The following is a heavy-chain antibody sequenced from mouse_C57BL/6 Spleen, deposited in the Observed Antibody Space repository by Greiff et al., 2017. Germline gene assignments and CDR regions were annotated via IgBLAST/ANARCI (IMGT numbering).Heavy chain of an antibody. CDR2: IWSGGST. CDR3: ATVASYYAMDY. CDR1: GFSLTSYG. J-gene: IGHJ4*01. V-gene: IGHV2-2*01. Sequence: VKLQESGPGLVQPSQSLSITCTVSGFSLTSYGVHWVRQSPGKGLEWLGVIWSGGSTDYNAAFISRLSISKDNSKSQVFFKMNSLQADDTAIYYCATVASYYAMDYWGQGTSVTVSS. D-gene: IGHD1-1*01.